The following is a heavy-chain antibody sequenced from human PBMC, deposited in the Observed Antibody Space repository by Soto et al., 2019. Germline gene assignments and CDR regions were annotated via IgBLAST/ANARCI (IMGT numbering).Heavy chain of an antibody. CDR3: ARDRVDTAMVTDKGNNWFDP. CDR1: GGSISSGDYY. D-gene: IGHD5-18*01. J-gene: IGHJ5*02. Sequence: SETMSLTCTVSGGSISSGDYYWSWINKPPGKGLEWIGYIYYSGSTYYNPSLKSRVTISVDTSKNQFSLKLSSVTAADTAVYYCARDRVDTAMVTDKGNNWFDPWGQGTLVTVSS. CDR2: IYYSGST. V-gene: IGHV4-30-4*01.